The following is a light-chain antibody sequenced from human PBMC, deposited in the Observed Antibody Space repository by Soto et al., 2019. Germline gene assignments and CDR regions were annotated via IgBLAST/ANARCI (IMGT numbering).Light chain of an antibody. Sequence: QSVLTQPPSASGTPGQRVTISCSGSSSNIGSNTVNWYQQLPGTAPKLLIYSNNQRPSWVPDRFSGSKSGTSASLAISALQSEDEADYYCAAWDDSLNGWVFGGGTKLTVL. J-gene: IGLJ3*02. CDR2: SNN. CDR1: SSNIGSNT. V-gene: IGLV1-44*01. CDR3: AAWDDSLNGWV.